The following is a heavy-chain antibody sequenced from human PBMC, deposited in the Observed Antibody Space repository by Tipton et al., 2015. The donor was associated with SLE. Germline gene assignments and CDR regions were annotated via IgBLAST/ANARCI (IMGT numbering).Heavy chain of an antibody. D-gene: IGHD1-14*01. CDR1: GVSIGSYY. Sequence: TLSLTCTVSGVSIGSYYWHWIRQPPGKGLEWIGYIYYSGSTKYNPSLKSRLTISVDTSRNQFSLRLTSVTAADTAVYYCARNPGYWGRGTLVTVSS. CDR3: ARNPGY. J-gene: IGHJ4*02. CDR2: IYYSGST. V-gene: IGHV4-59*07.